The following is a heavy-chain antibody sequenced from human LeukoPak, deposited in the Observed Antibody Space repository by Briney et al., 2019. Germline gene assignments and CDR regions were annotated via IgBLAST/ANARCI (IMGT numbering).Heavy chain of an antibody. D-gene: IGHD3-22*01. J-gene: IGHJ3*02. CDR3: ARAVYYYDSSGYYLDAFDI. CDR1: GYTFTSYG. V-gene: IGHV1-18*01. CDR2: ISAYNGNT. Sequence: ASVKVSCKASGYTFTSYGISWVRQAPGQGLEWMGWISAYNGNTNYAQKLQGRVTMTTDTSTSTAYMELRSLRSDDTAVYYCARAVYYYDSSGYYLDAFDIWGQGTMVTVSS.